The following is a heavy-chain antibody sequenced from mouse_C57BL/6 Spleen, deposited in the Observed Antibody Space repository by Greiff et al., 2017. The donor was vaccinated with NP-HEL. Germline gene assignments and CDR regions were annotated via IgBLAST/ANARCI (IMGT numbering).Heavy chain of an antibody. D-gene: IGHD2-2*01. CDR2: IYPGNSDT. V-gene: IGHV1-5*01. CDR3: TRSATMVNYFDY. CDR1: GYTFTSYW. J-gene: IGHJ2*01. Sequence: EVQLQQSGTVLARPGASVKMSCKTSGYTFTSYWMHWVKQRPGQGLEWIGAIYPGNSDTSYNQKFKGKAKLTAVTSASTAYMELSSLTNEDSAVYYCTRSATMVNYFDYWGQGTTLTVSS.